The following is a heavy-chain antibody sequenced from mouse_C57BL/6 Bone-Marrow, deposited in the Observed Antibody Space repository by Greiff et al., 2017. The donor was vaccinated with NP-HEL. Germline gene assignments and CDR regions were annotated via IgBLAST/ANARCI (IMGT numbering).Heavy chain of an antibody. V-gene: IGHV3-8*01. CDR1: GYSITSYY. D-gene: IGHD1-1*01. Sequence: EVQLQESGPGLAKPSQTLSLTCPVTGYSITSYYWNWIRKFPGNKLEYMGYISYSGSTYYNPSLKSRISITRDTSKNQYYLQLNSVTTEGTATYYCAGLRGYYGSPYDFDYWGQGTTLTVSS. CDR2: ISYSGST. J-gene: IGHJ2*01. CDR3: AGLRGYYGSPYDFDY.